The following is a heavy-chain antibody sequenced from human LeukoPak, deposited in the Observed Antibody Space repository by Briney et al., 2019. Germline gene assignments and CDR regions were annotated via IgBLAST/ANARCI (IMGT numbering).Heavy chain of an antibody. Sequence: GGSLRLSCSASGFTFSSYWRHWVRQAPGKGLVWVSRINSDERSTSYADSVKGRFTISRDNAKNTLYMQMNSLRDEDTAVYYCARGEGYCSSTSCHEAYYGMDVWGQGTTVTVSS. CDR3: ARGEGYCSSTSCHEAYYGMDV. J-gene: IGHJ6*02. D-gene: IGHD2-2*01. CDR1: GFTFSSYW. CDR2: INSDERST. V-gene: IGHV3-74*01.